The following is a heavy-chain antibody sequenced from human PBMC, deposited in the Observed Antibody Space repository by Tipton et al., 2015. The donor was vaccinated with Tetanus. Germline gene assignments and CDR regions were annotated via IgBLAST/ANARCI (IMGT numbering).Heavy chain of an antibody. CDR2: INYSGRS. D-gene: IGHD3-3*01. CDR1: GASISSGGYF. J-gene: IGHJ6*02. CDR3: ARACCDFWSSDSYYSGMDV. V-gene: IGHV4-30-2*01. Sequence: TLSLTCSVSGASISSGGYFWNWIRHRPGKGLEWIGYINYSGRSYYSPSLKSRVSISVDGTNNQFSLDLNSVTAADTAVYYCARACCDFWSSDSYYSGMDVWGQGTTVTVSS.